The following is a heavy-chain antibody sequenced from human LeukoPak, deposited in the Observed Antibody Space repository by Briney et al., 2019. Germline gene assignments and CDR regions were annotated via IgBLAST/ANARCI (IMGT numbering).Heavy chain of an antibody. CDR3: ARRVRDPDY. Sequence: GGSLRLSCAASGFTFSIYWMSWVRQAPGRGLEWVAGIKHDGSERYCVDSLKGRFTISKDNAKNSLYLQMNSLRAEDTAVYCCARRVRDPDYWGQGSLVTVSS. V-gene: IGHV3-7*04. D-gene: IGHD3-10*01. CDR2: IKHDGSER. CDR1: GFTFSIYW. J-gene: IGHJ4*02.